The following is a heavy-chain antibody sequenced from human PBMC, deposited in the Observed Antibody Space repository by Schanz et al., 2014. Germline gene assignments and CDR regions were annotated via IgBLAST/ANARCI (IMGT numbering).Heavy chain of an antibody. D-gene: IGHD6-6*01. V-gene: IGHV3-21*01. CDR2: ISSTSSYI. Sequence: EVQLLESGGGLVQPGGSLRLSCAASGFTFTNYAMTWVRQAPGKGLEWVSSISSTSSYIFYADSVKGRFTISRDNAKNSLYLQMNSLRAEDTAVYYCVPMSIAAHWGQGTLVTVSS. J-gene: IGHJ4*02. CDR3: VPMSIAAH. CDR1: GFTFTNYA.